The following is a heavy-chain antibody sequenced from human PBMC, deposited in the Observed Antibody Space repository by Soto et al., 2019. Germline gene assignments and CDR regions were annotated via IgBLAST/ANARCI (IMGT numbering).Heavy chain of an antibody. J-gene: IGHJ4*02. CDR2: IIPIFGTA. V-gene: IGHV1-69*01. CDR3: ARDSKKATYYDFWSGYDYFDY. CDR1: GGTFSSYA. Sequence: QVQLVQSGAVVKKPGSSVKVSCKASGGTFSSYAISWVRQAPGQGLEWMGGIIPIFGTANYAQKFQGRVTITADESTSTAYMELSSLRSEDTAVYYCARDSKKATYYDFWSGYDYFDYWGQGTLVTVSS. D-gene: IGHD3-3*01.